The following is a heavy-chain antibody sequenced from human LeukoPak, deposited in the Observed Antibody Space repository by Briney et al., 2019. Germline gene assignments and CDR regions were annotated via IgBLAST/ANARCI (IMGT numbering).Heavy chain of an antibody. Sequence: GGSLRLSCVASGFPFSSYWMTWVRQAPGKGLEWVASIKQDGSKKSYVDSVKGRFAISRDNAKNSLYLQMNSLRAEDTAIYYCTRVGYIDEGIDYWGQGTLVTVSS. CDR3: TRVGYIDEGIDY. CDR2: IKQDGSKK. CDR1: GFPFSSYW. J-gene: IGHJ4*02. D-gene: IGHD5-24*01. V-gene: IGHV3-7*04.